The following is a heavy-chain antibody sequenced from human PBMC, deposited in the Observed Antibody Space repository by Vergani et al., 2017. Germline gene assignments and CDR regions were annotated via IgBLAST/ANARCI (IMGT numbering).Heavy chain of an antibody. V-gene: IGHV4-59*01. J-gene: IGHJ6*03. CDR2: IYYSGST. D-gene: IGHD2-15*01. CDR3: AGSYVRYYYYYMDV. Sequence: QVQLQESGPGLVKPSETLSLTCTVSGGSISSYYWSWIRQPPGKGLEWIGYIYYSGSTNYNPSLKSRVTISVDTSKNQFSLKLSSVTAADTAVYYCAGSYVRYYYYYMDVWGKGTTVTVSS. CDR1: GGSISSYY.